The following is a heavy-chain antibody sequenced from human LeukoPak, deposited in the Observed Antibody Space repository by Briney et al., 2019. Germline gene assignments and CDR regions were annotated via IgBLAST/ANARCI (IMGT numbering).Heavy chain of an antibody. CDR2: INPNSGGT. J-gene: IGHJ4*02. V-gene: IGHV1-2*02. CDR1: GYTFTGYY. Sequence: ASVKVSCKASGYTFTGYYMHWVRQAPGQGLEWMGWINPNSGGTNYAQKFQGRVTMTRDTSISTAYMELSRLRSDDTAVYYCARGGPYYDSSGYYRGDYFDYRGQGTLVTVSS. CDR3: ARGGPYYDSSGYYRGDYFDY. D-gene: IGHD3-22*01.